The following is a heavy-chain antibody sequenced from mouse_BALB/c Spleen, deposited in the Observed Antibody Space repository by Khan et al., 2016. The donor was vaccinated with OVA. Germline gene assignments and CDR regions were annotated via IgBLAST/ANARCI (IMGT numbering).Heavy chain of an antibody. J-gene: IGHJ1*01. Sequence: QVQLQQSGAELAKPGASVKMSCKASGYTFTSHWIHWVKQRPGQGLEWIGYINPTTNYTEYNQKFKDKATLTTDTSPSTAYMQLSSLTSEDAAVYYCSRAQGYFDVWGAGTTVTVSS. V-gene: IGHV1-7*01. CDR2: INPTTNYT. CDR3: SRAQGYFDV. CDR1: GYTFTSHW.